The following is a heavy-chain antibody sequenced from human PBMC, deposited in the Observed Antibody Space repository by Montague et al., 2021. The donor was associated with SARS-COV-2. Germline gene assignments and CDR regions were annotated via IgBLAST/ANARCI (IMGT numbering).Heavy chain of an antibody. CDR2: IYNSGTT. CDR3: ARHRNYGDHSLDNWFHP. J-gene: IGHJ5*02. D-gene: IGHD4-17*01. Sequence: SETLSLTCTVSGGSTSCPNCYWGWIRQPPGKGLDWIGTIYNSGTTYYNPSLKSRLTISIDTSKNQFSLKLSSVTAADTAVYYCARHRNYGDHSLDNWFHPWGQGTVVTVSS. CDR1: GGSTSCPNCY. V-gene: IGHV4-39*01.